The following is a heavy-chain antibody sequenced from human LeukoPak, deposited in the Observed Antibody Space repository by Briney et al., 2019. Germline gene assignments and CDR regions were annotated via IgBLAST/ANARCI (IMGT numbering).Heavy chain of an antibody. V-gene: IGHV3-9*01. Sequence: GGSLRLSCAASGFTFDDYAMHWVRQAPGKGQGWVSGISWNSGSIGYADSVKGRFTISRDNAKNSLYLQMNSLRAEDTAVYYCARDRGNQRGYYYYYMDVWGKGTTVTVSS. CDR1: GFTFDDYA. J-gene: IGHJ6*03. D-gene: IGHD1-14*01. CDR3: ARDRGNQRGYYYYYMDV. CDR2: ISWNSGSI.